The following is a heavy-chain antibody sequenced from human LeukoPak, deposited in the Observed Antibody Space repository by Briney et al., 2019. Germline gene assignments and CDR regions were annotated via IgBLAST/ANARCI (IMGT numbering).Heavy chain of an antibody. CDR1: GYTFTIYG. CDR2: ISAYNGNT. CDR3: ARARRELPLYYFDY. Sequence: ASVTVSCKASGYTFTIYGISWVRQAPGQGLEWMGWISAYNGNTNYAQKLQGRVTMTTDTSTSTAYMELRGLRSDDTAVYYCARARRELPLYYFDYWGQGTLVTVSS. D-gene: IGHD5-24*01. J-gene: IGHJ4*02. V-gene: IGHV1-18*01.